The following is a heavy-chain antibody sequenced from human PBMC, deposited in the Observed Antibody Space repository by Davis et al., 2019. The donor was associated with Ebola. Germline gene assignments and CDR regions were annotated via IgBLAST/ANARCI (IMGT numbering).Heavy chain of an antibody. CDR1: GGPFSGYY. J-gene: IGHJ6*02. CDR3: ARVGRLRYFDQPYYYYGMDV. V-gene: IGHV4-34*01. CDR2: INHSGST. D-gene: IGHD3-9*01. Sequence: SETLSLTCAVYGGPFSGYYWSWIRQPPGKGLEWIGEINHSGSTNYNPSLKSRVTISVDTSKNQFSLKLSSVTAADTAVYYCARVGRLRYFDQPYYYYGMDVWGQGTTVTVSS.